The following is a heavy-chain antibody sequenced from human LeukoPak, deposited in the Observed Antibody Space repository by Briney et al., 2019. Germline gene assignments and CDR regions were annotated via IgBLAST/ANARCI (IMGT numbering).Heavy chain of an antibody. D-gene: IGHD2-2*01. CDR2: INPNSGGT. V-gene: IGHV1-2*04. Sequence: GASVKVSCKASGYTFTGYYMHWVRQAPGQGLEWMGWINPNSGGTNYAQKFQGWVTMTRDTSISTAYMELSRLRSDDTAVYYCARDLCLWSSTSCNPGDYWGQGILVTVSS. CDR1: GYTFTGYY. CDR3: ARDLCLWSSTSCNPGDY. J-gene: IGHJ4*02.